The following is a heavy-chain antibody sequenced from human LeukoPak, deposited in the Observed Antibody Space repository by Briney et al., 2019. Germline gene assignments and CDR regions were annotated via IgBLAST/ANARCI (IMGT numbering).Heavy chain of an antibody. J-gene: IGHJ4*02. Sequence: ASLTVSCKASRYTFAAYYMHWVRQAPGQGLEWMGWINPKNGRTSYAQAFQGRVTMTTDTSISTAYMELSRLSSDDTAVYYCARDMNITVVADYWGQGTLVTVSS. CDR2: INPKNGRT. CDR1: RYTFAAYY. D-gene: IGHD2-15*01. V-gene: IGHV1-2*02. CDR3: ARDMNITVVADY.